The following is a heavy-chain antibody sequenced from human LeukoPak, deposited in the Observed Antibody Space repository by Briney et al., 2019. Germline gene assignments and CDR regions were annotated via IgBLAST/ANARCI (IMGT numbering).Heavy chain of an antibody. D-gene: IGHD2-15*01. CDR2: IYHSGST. CDR1: GGSISSSNW. J-gene: IGHJ6*03. Sequence: PSETLSLTCAVSGGSISSSNWWSWVRQPPGKGLEWIGEIYHSGSTNYNPSLKSRVTISVDTSKNQFSLKLSSVTAADTAVYHCARRYCSGGSCYRSYYYYYYMDVWGKGTTVTVSS. V-gene: IGHV4-4*02. CDR3: ARRYCSGGSCYRSYYYYYYMDV.